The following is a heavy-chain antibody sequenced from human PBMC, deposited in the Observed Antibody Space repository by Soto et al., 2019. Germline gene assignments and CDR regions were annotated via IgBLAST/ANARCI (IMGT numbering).Heavy chain of an antibody. CDR2: LLHGGTT. J-gene: IGHJ3*01. D-gene: IGHD6-19*01. CDR1: GDSISSPKW. Sequence: QVQLQESGPGLVKPSGTLSLTCAVSGDSISSPKWWTWLRQPPGKGLEWIGDLLHGGTTNYNPSLKSRVTLSVDTSQNPFSLNLTSVTAADTAIFYCAYSTGWYRHDVWGQGTSVTVSS. CDR3: AYSTGWYRHDV. V-gene: IGHV4-4*02.